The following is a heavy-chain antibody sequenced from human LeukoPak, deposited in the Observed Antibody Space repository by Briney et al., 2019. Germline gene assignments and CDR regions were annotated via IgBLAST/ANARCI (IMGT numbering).Heavy chain of an antibody. CDR2: INPKNGGT. Sequence: ASVKVSCKASGYTFPGHHIHWVRQAPGQGLEWMGWINPKNGGTNYAQKFQGRVTMTRDTSINTAFMELSRLNSDDTAVYFCARDGYGGNSFDYWGQGTLVTVSS. CDR1: GYTFPGHH. J-gene: IGHJ4*02. CDR3: ARDGYGGNSFDY. V-gene: IGHV1-2*02. D-gene: IGHD4-23*01.